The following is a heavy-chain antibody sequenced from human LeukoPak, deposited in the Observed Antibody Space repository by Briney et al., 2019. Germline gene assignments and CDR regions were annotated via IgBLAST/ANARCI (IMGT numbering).Heavy chain of an antibody. CDR3: AREEYSGYDSYWFDP. Sequence: SETLSLTCTVSGGSTSSSSFYWGWIRQPPGKGLECIGRISYSGRTYYNPSLKSRVTISVDKSKNQFSLKLSSVTAADTAVYYCAREEYSGYDSYWFDPWGQGTLVTVSS. D-gene: IGHD5-12*01. CDR1: GGSTSSSSFY. J-gene: IGHJ5*02. V-gene: IGHV4-39*07. CDR2: ISYSGRT.